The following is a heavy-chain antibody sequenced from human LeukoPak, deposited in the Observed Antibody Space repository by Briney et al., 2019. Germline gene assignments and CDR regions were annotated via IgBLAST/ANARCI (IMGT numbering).Heavy chain of an antibody. Sequence: GGSLRLSCAASGFTFSSYGMHWVRQAPGKGLEGVAFIRYDGSNKYYADSVKVRFTISRDNSKNTLYLQMNSLRAEDTAVYYCAKDLGYSGYDPLGLWGQGTLVTVSS. CDR2: IRYDGSNK. V-gene: IGHV3-30*02. CDR3: AKDLGYSGYDPLGL. D-gene: IGHD5-12*01. J-gene: IGHJ4*02. CDR1: GFTFSSYG.